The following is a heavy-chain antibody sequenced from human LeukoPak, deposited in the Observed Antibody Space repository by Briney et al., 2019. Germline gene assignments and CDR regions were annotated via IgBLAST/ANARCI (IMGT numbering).Heavy chain of an antibody. CDR1: GFTFSRFW. V-gene: IGHV3-74*01. Sequence: GGSLRLSCAASGFTFSRFWMHWVRQPPGKGLVWVSRIATGGSTTTYADSVQGRFTISRDNATNTVYLQIHSLKAEDTAVYYSATQNSFGNDYWGQGVLVTVSS. CDR2: IATGGSTT. J-gene: IGHJ4*02. CDR3: ATQNSFGNDY. D-gene: IGHD5-18*01.